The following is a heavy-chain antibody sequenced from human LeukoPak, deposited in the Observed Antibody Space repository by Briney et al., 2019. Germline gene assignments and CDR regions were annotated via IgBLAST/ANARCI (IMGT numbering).Heavy chain of an antibody. V-gene: IGHV4-59*01. CDR2: IYYSGST. J-gene: IGHJ6*02. CDR3: ARGVREYYYYYGMDV. CDR1: GGSISSYY. Sequence: PSETLSLTCTVSGGSISSYYWRWIRQPPGKGLEWIGYIYYSGSTNYNPSLKSRVTISVDTSKNQFSLKLSSVTAADTAVYYCARGVREYYYYYGMDVWGQGTTVTVSS. D-gene: IGHD4/OR15-4a*01.